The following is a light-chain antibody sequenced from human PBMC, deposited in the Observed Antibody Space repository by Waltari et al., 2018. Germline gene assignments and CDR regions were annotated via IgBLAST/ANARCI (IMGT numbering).Light chain of an antibody. Sequence: QSALTQPASVSGSPGQSITTSCTGPSRDVGAYNFLSWYQQHPGQVPKLMIHEVSNRPSEISNRFSGSKSGNTASLTISGLQPEDEADYYCSSYTTTFSYVFGTGTKVTVL. CDR3: SSYTTTFSYV. CDR1: SRDVGAYNF. V-gene: IGLV2-14*01. J-gene: IGLJ1*01. CDR2: EVS.